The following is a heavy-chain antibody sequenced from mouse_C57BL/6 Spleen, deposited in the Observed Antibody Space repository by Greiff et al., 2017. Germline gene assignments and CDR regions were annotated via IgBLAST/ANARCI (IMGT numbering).Heavy chain of an antibody. CDR2: ISDGGSYT. CDR1: GFTFSSYA. J-gene: IGHJ3*01. Sequence: EVKLMESGGGLVKPGGSLKLSCAASGFTFSSYAMSWVRPTPEKRLEWVATISDGGSYTSYPDNVKGRFTISRDNAKNNLYLQMSQLKSEDTAMYYWARAPYYYGSSDAWCAYWGQGTLVTVSA. V-gene: IGHV5-4*03. CDR3: ARAPYYYGSSDAWCAY. D-gene: IGHD1-1*01.